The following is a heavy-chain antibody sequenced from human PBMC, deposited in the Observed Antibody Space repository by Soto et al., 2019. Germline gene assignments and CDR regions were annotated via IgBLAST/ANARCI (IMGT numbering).Heavy chain of an antibody. J-gene: IGHJ5*02. D-gene: IGHD3-16*02. CDR3: ARHPPTDYGYIWGSFRPNNWFDP. CDR2: IYYSGST. CDR1: GGSINSSY. V-gene: IGHV4-59*08. Sequence: QVQLQESGPGLVKPSETLSLTCTVSGGSINSSYWSWIRQPPGKGLEWIGYIYYSGSTNYNHSLKRRVTISVETSKNQVSLKMSSVTAADTAVYYCARHPPTDYGYIWGSFRPNNWFDPWGQGTVVTISS.